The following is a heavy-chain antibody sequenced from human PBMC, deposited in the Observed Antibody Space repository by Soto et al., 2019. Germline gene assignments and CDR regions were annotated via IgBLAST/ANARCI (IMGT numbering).Heavy chain of an antibody. CDR3: TTSPGAVAILVDY. CDR1: GFTFSNAW. D-gene: IGHD6-19*01. Sequence: EVQLVESGGGLVQPGGSLRLSCAASGFTFSNAWMSWVRQAPGKGLEWVGRIKSKTDGGTTDYAAPVKGRFTISRDDSKNTLYLQMNSLKTEDTAVYYCTTSPGAVAILVDYWGQGTLVTVSS. J-gene: IGHJ4*02. V-gene: IGHV3-15*01. CDR2: IKSKTDGGTT.